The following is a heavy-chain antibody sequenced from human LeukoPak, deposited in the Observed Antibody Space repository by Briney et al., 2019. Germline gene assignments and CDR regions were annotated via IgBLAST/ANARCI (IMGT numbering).Heavy chain of an antibody. Sequence: SETLSLTCTVSGGSISTITYYWGWIRQPPGKGLEWVGHMYYRGNTFYNPSLKSRVTISVDTSKNQFSLKLRSVAAADTAVYYCARLYGNYQNYFDYWGQGTLVTVSS. V-gene: IGHV4-39*07. CDR3: ARLYGNYQNYFDY. CDR2: MYYRGNT. D-gene: IGHD1-7*01. CDR1: GGSISTITYY. J-gene: IGHJ4*02.